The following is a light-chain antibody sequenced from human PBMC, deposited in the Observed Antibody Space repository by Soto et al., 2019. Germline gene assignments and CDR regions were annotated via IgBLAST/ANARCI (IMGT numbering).Light chain of an antibody. CDR2: SNN. V-gene: IGLV1-40*01. CDR3: QSYDSSLSAYV. J-gene: IGLJ1*01. Sequence: QSVLTQPPSASGAPGQRVTISCTGSSSNIGARFDVHWYQQLPGPAPKLLIYSNNNRPSGVPDRYSVSRSATSASLDITGLQAADEADYYCQSYDSSLSAYVFGTATKLTVL. CDR1: SSNIGARFD.